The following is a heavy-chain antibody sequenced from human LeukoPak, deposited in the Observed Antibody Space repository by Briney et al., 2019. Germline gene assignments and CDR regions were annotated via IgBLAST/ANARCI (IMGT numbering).Heavy chain of an antibody. D-gene: IGHD6-6*01. J-gene: IGHJ4*02. CDR3: ARGRDSSSSHPGY. CDR1: GFTLSSYS. Sequence: GGSLRLSCAVSGFTLSSYSMTWVRQAPGKGLEWVSYISSTSSTVYYADSVKGRFTISRDNVKNSLYLQMNSLRAEDTAVYYCARGRDSSSSHPGYWGQGTLVTVSS. CDR2: ISSTSSTV. V-gene: IGHV3-48*01.